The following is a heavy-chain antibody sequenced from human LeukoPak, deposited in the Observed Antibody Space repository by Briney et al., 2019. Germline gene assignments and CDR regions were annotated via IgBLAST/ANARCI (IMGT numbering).Heavy chain of an antibody. CDR2: IYYSGST. D-gene: IGHD3-22*01. J-gene: IGHJ4*02. CDR3: ARETYYYDSSGSLYYFDY. CDR1: GGSISSYY. Sequence: SETLSLTCTVSGGSISSYYWSWIRQPPGKGLEWIGYIYYSGSTNYNPSLKSRVTISVDTSKNQFSLKLSSVTAADTAVYYCARETYYYDSSGSLYYFDYWGQGTLVTVSS. V-gene: IGHV4-59*01.